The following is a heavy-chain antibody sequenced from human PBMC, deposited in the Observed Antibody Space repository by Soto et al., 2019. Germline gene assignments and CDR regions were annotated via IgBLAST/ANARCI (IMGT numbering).Heavy chain of an antibody. CDR1: GGSMSSSGYY. V-gene: IGHV4-39*01. D-gene: IGHD6-13*01. Sequence: QVQLQESGPGLVKPSETLSLTCTVSGGSMSSSGYYWVWIRQPPGKGLEWIGSIYFSGSTYYNPSLKSRVTVSVATSKSQFSLKLSSVTAADTAVYYCARQGDSSSWYQAAFDYWGQGTLVTVSS. J-gene: IGHJ4*02. CDR2: IYFSGST. CDR3: ARQGDSSSWYQAAFDY.